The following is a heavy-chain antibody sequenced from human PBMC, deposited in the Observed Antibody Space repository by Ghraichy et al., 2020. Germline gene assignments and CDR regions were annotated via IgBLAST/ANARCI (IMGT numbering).Heavy chain of an antibody. CDR1: GYTFTSYG. V-gene: IGHV1-18*04. D-gene: IGHD3-3*01. CDR3: ARDQYDFWSGYSRDWFDP. J-gene: IGHJ5*02. CDR2: ISAYNGNT. Sequence: ASVKVSCKASGYTFTSYGISWVRQAPGQGLEWMGWISAYNGNTNYAQKLQGRVTMTTDTSTSTAYMELRSLRSDDTAVYYCARDQYDFWSGYSRDWFDPWGQGTLVTVSS.